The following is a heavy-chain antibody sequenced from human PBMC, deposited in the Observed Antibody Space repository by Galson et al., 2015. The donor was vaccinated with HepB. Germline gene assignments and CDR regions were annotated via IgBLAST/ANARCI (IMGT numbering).Heavy chain of an antibody. J-gene: IGHJ4*02. CDR1: GDSVSSNSAA. CDR2: TYYRSKWYN. V-gene: IGHV6-1*01. Sequence: CAISGDSVSSNSAAWNWIRQSPSRGLEWLGRTYYRSKWYNDYAVSVKSRITINPDTSKNQFSLQLNSVTPEDTAVYYCAREGAGLAGYSSGWFTHFDYWGQGTLVTVSS. D-gene: IGHD6-19*01. CDR3: AREGAGLAGYSSGWFTHFDY.